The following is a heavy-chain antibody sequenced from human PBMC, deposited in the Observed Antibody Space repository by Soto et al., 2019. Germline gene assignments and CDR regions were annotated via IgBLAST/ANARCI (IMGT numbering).Heavy chain of an antibody. D-gene: IGHD4-17*01. Sequence: PSETLSLTCTVSGGSISSGGYYWSWIRQHPGKGLEWIGYIYYSGSTNYNPSLKSRVTVSVDTSKNQFSLKLSSVTAADTAVYYCARGPDDYGDKRGHYYYGMDVWGQGTTVTVSS. V-gene: IGHV4-31*03. CDR3: ARGPDDYGDKRGHYYYGMDV. J-gene: IGHJ6*02. CDR2: IYYSGST. CDR1: GGSISSGGYY.